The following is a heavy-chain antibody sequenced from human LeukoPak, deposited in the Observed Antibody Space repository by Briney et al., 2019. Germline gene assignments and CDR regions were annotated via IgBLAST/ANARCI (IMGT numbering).Heavy chain of an antibody. J-gene: IGHJ5*02. CDR1: GYTFTSYG. CDR3: ARDWVTDDSSSWFNNWIDP. D-gene: IGHD6-13*01. CDR2: ISAYNGNT. Sequence: ASVKVSCKASGYTFTSYGISWVRQAPGQGLEWMGWISAYNGNTNYAQKLQGRVTMTTDTSTSTAYMELRSLRSDDTAVYYCARDWVTDDSSSWFNNWIDPWGQGTLVTVSS. V-gene: IGHV1-18*01.